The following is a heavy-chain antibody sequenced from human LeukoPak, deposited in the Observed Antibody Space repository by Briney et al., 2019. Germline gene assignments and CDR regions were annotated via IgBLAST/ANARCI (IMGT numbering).Heavy chain of an antibody. J-gene: IGHJ4*02. CDR1: GYTFTSYD. V-gene: IGHV1-8*01. D-gene: IGHD3-22*01. CDR3: ARGYSYDSSGYPKLTDY. CDR2: MNPNSGNT. Sequence: ASVKVSCKASGYTFTSYDINWVRQATGHGFEWMGWMNPNSGNTGYAQQFQGRVTMTRNTSISTAYMELSSLRSEDTAVYYCARGYSYDSSGYPKLTDYWGQGTLVTVSS.